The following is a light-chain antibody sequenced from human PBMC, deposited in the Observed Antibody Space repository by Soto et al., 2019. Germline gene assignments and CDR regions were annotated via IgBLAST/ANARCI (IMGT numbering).Light chain of an antibody. CDR2: GNS. J-gene: IGLJ3*02. CDR1: SSNIGAGYD. Sequence: QSVLTQPPSVSGAPGQRVTISCTGSSSNIGAGYDVHWYQQLPGTAPKLLIYGNSNRSAGVPDRFSCSKSGTAASLAITGLRAEDEADYYCQSYDSSLSGWVFGGGTKLTVL. CDR3: QSYDSSLSGWV. V-gene: IGLV1-40*01.